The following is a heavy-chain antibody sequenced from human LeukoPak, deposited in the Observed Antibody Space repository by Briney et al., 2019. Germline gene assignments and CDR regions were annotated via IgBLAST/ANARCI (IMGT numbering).Heavy chain of an antibody. Sequence: GGSLRLSCAASGFTFTNFAMHWVRQAPGKGLVWVAVIWSDGSRKEYIDSVKDRFTVSRDNSKNTLYLQVSSLRPEDTAVYYCARDLVSGSYGGWFDPRGQGTLVTVSS. CDR2: IWSDGSRK. D-gene: IGHD1-26*01. J-gene: IGHJ5*02. V-gene: IGHV3-33*01. CDR3: ARDLVSGSYGGWFDP. CDR1: GFTFTNFA.